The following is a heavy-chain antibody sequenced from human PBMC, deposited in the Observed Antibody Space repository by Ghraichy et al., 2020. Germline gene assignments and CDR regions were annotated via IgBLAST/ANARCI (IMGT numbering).Heavy chain of an antibody. J-gene: IGHJ5*02. V-gene: IGHV3-23*01. CDR2: ISGSGGST. D-gene: IGHD2-8*01. CDR1: GFTFSSYA. CDR3: AKALLMVYAEHSGFDP. Sequence: GGSLRLSCAASGFTFSSYAMSWVRQAPGKGLEWVSAISGSGGSTYYADSVKGRFTISRDNSKNTLYLQMNSLRAEDTAVYYCAKALLMVYAEHSGFDPWGQGTLVTVSS.